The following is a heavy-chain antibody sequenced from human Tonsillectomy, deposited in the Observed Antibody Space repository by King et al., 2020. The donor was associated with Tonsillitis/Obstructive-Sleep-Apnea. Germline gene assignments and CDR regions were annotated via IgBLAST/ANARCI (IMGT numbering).Heavy chain of an antibody. Sequence: VTLKESGPVLVKPTETLTLTCTVSGFSLSNARMGVSWIRQPPGQALEWLAHIFSNDEKSYSTSLKSRLTISKDTSKSQVVLTMTNMDPVDTATYYCARMNDFWSGNGMDVWGQGPPSTVSS. D-gene: IGHD3-3*01. CDR2: IFSNDEK. CDR3: ARMNDFWSGNGMDV. J-gene: IGHJ6*02. CDR1: GFSLSNARMG. V-gene: IGHV2-26*01.